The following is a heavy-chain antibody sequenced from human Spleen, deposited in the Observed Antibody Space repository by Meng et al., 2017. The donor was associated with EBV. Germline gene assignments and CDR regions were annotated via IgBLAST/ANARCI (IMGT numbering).Heavy chain of an antibody. V-gene: IGHV6-1*01. J-gene: IGHJ4*02. CDR1: GDSVSSYIPA. CDR2: TYYRSKWYN. D-gene: IGHD3-10*01. Sequence: VTLPQSGPDLLKPSQTLSHPCAISGDSVSSYIPAWNWIRQSPSRGLEWLGRTYYRSKWYNDYAVSVKSRITINPDTSKNQFSLQLNSVTPEDTAVYYCARDNRGWYFDYWGQGTLVTVSS. CDR3: ARDNRGWYFDY.